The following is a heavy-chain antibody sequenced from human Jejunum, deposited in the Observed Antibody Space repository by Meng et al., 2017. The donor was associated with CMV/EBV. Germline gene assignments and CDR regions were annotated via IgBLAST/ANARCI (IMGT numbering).Heavy chain of an antibody. CDR2: FYSSDTY. CDR1: GGSGNNYY. J-gene: IGHJ4*02. Sequence: QVQLPEPGPGLVKPSETLSLTCTVSGGSGNNYYWSWIRQSAGKGLEWIGRFYSSDTYNYHPSLDSRVTMSLDTSKNQFSLNLRSVTAADTATYYCARGPGASTREGFDYWGLGTLVTVSS. V-gene: IGHV4-4*07. D-gene: IGHD1-26*01. CDR3: ARGPGASTREGFDY.